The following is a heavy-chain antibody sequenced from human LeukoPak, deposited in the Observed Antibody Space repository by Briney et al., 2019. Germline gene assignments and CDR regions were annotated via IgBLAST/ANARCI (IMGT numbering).Heavy chain of an antibody. D-gene: IGHD2-2*01. Sequence: ASVKVSCKASGYTFTSYYMHWVRQAPGQGLGWMGIINPSGGSTSYAQKFQGRVTMTRDTSTSTVYMELSSLRSEDTAVYYCAREQSVVPAANNWFDPWGQGTLVTVS. J-gene: IGHJ5*02. CDR1: GYTFTSYY. CDR3: AREQSVVPAANNWFDP. CDR2: INPSGGST. V-gene: IGHV1-46*01.